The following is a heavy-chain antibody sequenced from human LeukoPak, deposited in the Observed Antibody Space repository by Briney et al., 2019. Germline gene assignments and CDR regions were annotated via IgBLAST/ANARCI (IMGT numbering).Heavy chain of an antibody. CDR2: IDHSGST. CDR1: GGSFSGYY. CDR3: ASTDIVVVPAAIRGHNWFDP. V-gene: IGHV4-34*01. D-gene: IGHD2-2*02. J-gene: IGHJ5*02. Sequence: SETLSLTCAVYGGSFSGYYWSWIRQPPGKGLEWIGEIDHSGSTNYNPSLKSRVTISVDTSKNQFSLKLSSVTAADTAVYYCASTDIVVVPAAIRGHNWFDPWGQGTLVTVSS.